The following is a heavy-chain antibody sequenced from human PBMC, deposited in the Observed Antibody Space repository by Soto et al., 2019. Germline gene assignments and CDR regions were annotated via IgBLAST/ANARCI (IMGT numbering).Heavy chain of an antibody. D-gene: IGHD3-3*02. CDR1: GFTFTTYW. J-gene: IGHJ4*02. V-gene: IGHV3-7*03. CDR2: IKPDGSET. CDR3: ARDGDGHGEPPLAY. Sequence: GSLRLSCAASGFTFTTYWMAWVRQAPGRGLEWVANIKPDGSETHYADSVKGRFTISRDNAKKSLYLQMNNLRVEDTAVYKCARDGDGHGEPPLAYWGQGTKVTVS.